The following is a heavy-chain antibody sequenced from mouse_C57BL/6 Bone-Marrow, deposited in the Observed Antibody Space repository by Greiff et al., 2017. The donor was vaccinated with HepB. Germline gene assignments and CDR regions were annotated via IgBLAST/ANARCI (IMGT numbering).Heavy chain of an antibody. CDR3: ARWQDYYGSSLYFDY. V-gene: IGHV1-59*01. CDR1: GYTFTSYW. Sequence: QVQLQQPGAELVRPGTSVKLSCKASGYTFTSYWMHWVKQRPGQGLEWIGVIDPSDSYTNYNQKFKGKATLTVDTSSSTAYMQLSSLTSEDSAVYYCARWQDYYGSSLYFDYWGQGTTRTVSS. D-gene: IGHD1-1*01. J-gene: IGHJ2*01. CDR2: IDPSDSYT.